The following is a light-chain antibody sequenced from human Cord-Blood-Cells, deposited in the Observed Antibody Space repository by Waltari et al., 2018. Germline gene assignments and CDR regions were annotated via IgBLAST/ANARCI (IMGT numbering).Light chain of an antibody. CDR3: QVWDSSTVV. Sequence: SYELTQPLSVSVALGQTARITCGGNNIGSKNVHWYQQKPGQAPVLLSYRDSNRPSGIPERFSGSNSGNTATLTISRAQAGDEADYYCQVWDSSTVVFGGGTKLTVL. J-gene: IGLJ2*01. CDR2: RDS. V-gene: IGLV3-9*01. CDR1: NIGSKN.